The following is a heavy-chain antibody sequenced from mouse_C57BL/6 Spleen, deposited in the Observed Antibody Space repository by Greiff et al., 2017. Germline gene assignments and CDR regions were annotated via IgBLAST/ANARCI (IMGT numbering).Heavy chain of an antibody. J-gene: IGHJ1*03. V-gene: IGHV5-16*01. Sequence: EVMLVESEGGLVQPGSSMKLSCTASGFTFSDYSMAWVRQVPEKGLEWVANINYDGSSTYYLDSLKSRFIISRDNAKNILYLQMSSLKSEDTATYYCARDRSSSYPDWYFDVWGTGTTVTVSS. D-gene: IGHD1-1*01. CDR2: INYDGSST. CDR1: GFTFSDYS. CDR3: ARDRSSSYPDWYFDV.